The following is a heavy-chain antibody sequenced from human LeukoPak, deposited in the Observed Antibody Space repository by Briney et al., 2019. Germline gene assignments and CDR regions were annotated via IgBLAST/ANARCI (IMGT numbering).Heavy chain of an antibody. Sequence: ASVKVSCKASGYTFTCYDINWVRQATGQGLEWMGWMNPNSGNTGYAQKFQGRVIMTRNTSISTAYMELSSLRSEDTAVYYCERGRWLKLLDAFDIWGQGTMVTVSS. CDR3: ERGRWLKLLDAFDI. V-gene: IGHV1-8*01. J-gene: IGHJ3*02. CDR1: GYTFTCYD. D-gene: IGHD5-24*01. CDR2: MNPNSGNT.